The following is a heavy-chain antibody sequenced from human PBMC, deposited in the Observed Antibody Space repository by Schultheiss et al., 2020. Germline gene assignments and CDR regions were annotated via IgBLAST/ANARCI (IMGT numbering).Heavy chain of an antibody. V-gene: IGHV3-30*01. Sequence: GESLKISCAASGFTFSSYAMHWVRQAPGKGLEWVAVISYDGSNKYYADSVKGRFTISRDNSKNTLYLQMNSLRAEETAVYYCARPSFCTGGVCYHWYFNLWGRGTLVTVSS. D-gene: IGHD2-8*02. CDR3: ARPSFCTGGVCYHWYFNL. CDR1: GFTFSSYA. J-gene: IGHJ2*01. CDR2: ISYDGSNK.